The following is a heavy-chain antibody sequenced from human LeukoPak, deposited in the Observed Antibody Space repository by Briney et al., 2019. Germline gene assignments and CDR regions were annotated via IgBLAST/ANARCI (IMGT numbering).Heavy chain of an antibody. CDR2: TNSYSGAT. V-gene: IGHV1-2*02. J-gene: IGHJ5*01. CDR1: GYTFTANY. Sequence: ASVKVSCKTSGYTFTANYIHWVRQAPGQGLEWVGWTNSYSGATKYAQKSQGRVTMTRDTSIRTTYMELDRLTLDDTAVYYCARGSGTSWFDYWGQGTLVTVSS. CDR3: ARGSGTSWFDY. D-gene: IGHD2-2*01.